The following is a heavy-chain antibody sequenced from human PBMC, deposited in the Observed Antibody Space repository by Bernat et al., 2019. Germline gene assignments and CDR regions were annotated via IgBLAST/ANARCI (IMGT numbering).Heavy chain of an antibody. Sequence: EVQLLESGGGLVQPGGSLRLSCAASGFTFSSYAMSWVRQAPGKGLEWVSAISGSGGSTYYADSVKGRFTISRDNSKNTLYLQMNSLRAEDTAVYYCAKDLRSGYDRTLDAFDIWGQGTMVTVSS. J-gene: IGHJ3*02. CDR1: GFTFSSYA. CDR3: AKDLRSGYDRTLDAFDI. CDR2: ISGSGGST. V-gene: IGHV3-23*01. D-gene: IGHD5-12*01.